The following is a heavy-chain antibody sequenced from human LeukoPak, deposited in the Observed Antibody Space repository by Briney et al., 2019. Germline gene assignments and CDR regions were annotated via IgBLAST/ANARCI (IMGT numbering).Heavy chain of an antibody. V-gene: IGHV3-30*04. D-gene: IGHD3-9*01. J-gene: IGHJ4*02. Sequence: GGSLRLSCAASGFTFSSYAMHWVRQAPGKGLEWVAVISYDGSNKYYADSVKGRFTISRDNSKNTLYLQMNSLRAEDTAVYYCAREYYDILTGYYNGVYFDYWGQGTLVTVSS. CDR2: ISYDGSNK. CDR3: AREYYDILTGYYNGVYFDY. CDR1: GFTFSSYA.